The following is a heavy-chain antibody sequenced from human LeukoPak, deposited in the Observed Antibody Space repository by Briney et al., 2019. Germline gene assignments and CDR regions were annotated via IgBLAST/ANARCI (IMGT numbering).Heavy chain of an antibody. V-gene: IGHV1-3*01. CDR3: ARGPREWLFHDLDY. Sequence: ASVKVSCKASGYTFTSYYMHWVRQAPGQRLEWMGWINAGNGNTKYSQKFQGRVTITRDTSASTAYMELSSLRSEDTAVYSCARGPREWLFHDLDYWGQGALVTVSS. D-gene: IGHD3-3*01. CDR2: INAGNGNT. CDR1: GYTFTSYY. J-gene: IGHJ4*02.